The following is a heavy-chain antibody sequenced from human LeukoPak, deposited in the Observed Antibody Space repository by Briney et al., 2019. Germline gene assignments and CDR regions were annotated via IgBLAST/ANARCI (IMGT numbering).Heavy chain of an antibody. CDR3: AKVGSEYYYDSSGPYGMDV. J-gene: IGHJ6*02. CDR1: GFTFDDYA. CDR2: INWNSGSI. V-gene: IGHV3-9*01. D-gene: IGHD3-22*01. Sequence: GGSLRLSCAASGFTFDDYAMHWVRQAPGKGLEWVSGINWNSGSIGYADSVKGRFTISRDNAKNSLYLQMNSLRAEDTALYYCAKVGSEYYYDSSGPYGMDVWGQGTTVTVSS.